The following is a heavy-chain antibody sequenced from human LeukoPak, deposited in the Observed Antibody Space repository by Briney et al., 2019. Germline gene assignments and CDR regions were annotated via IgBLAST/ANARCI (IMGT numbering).Heavy chain of an antibody. CDR2: ISAYNVNR. CDR3: ARHKGSSWYGEYFDY. V-gene: IGHV1-18*01. CDR1: GYTFTSYV. D-gene: IGHD6-13*01. J-gene: IGHJ4*02. Sequence: ASVKVSCKASGYTFTSYVISWVRPAPGQGLEWMGWISAYNVNRNYAQKFQGRVTMTTDTSTSTAYMELRSLRSDDTALYYCARHKGSSWYGEYFDYWGQGTLVTVSS.